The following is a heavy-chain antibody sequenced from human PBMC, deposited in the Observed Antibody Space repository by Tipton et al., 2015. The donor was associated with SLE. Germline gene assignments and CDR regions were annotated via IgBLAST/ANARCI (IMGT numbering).Heavy chain of an antibody. CDR3: ARDPYDSWSDYQATFDY. V-gene: IGHV4-34*01. J-gene: IGHJ4*02. D-gene: IGHD3-3*01. CDR1: GGSFSGYY. CDR2: INHSGST. Sequence: TLSLTCAVYGGSFSGYYGSWIRQPPGKGLEWIGEINHSGSTNYNPSLKSRVTISVDTSRNQFSLKLTSVTAADTAVYYCARDPYDSWSDYQATFDYWGQGTLVTVSP.